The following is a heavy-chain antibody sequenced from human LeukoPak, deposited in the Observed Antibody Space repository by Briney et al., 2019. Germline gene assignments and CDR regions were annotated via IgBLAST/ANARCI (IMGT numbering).Heavy chain of an antibody. CDR1: GFTFDNFG. Sequence: PGRSLRLSCAASGFTFDNFGMHWVRQAPGKGLEWVSAISGSGGSTYYADSVKGRFTISRDNSKNTLYLQMNSLRAEDTAVYYCAKDYGPLSSYWGQGILVTVSS. V-gene: IGHV3-23*01. CDR2: ISGSGGST. J-gene: IGHJ4*02. CDR3: AKDYGPLSSY. D-gene: IGHD4-17*01.